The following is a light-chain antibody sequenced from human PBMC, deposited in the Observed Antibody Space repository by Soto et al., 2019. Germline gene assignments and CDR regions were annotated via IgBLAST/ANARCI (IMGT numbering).Light chain of an antibody. CDR2: GAS. CDR3: QQYGSSGT. V-gene: IGKV3-20*01. J-gene: IGKJ1*01. Sequence: EIVLTQSPVTLSLSPGERATLSCRASQSVSSSYLAWYQQKPGQAPRPLVYGASSRATGIPDRFSGSGSGTDFTLTISRLEPEDFAVYYCQQYGSSGTFGQGTKVDIK. CDR1: QSVSSSY.